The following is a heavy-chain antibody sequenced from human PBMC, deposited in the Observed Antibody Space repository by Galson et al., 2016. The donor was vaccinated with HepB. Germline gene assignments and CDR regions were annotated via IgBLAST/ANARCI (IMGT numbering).Heavy chain of an antibody. J-gene: IGHJ6*02. V-gene: IGHV4-59*08. CDR3: ASPPHSSGWNYYSGTEV. CDR2: IYYSGST. Sequence: SETLSLTCTVSGGSISSYYWSWIRQPPGKALEWIGYIYYSGSTNYNPSLKSRVTISLDTSKNQFSLKLSSVTAADTAVYYCASPPHSSGWNYYSGTEVWGQGTTVTVSS. CDR1: GGSISSYY. D-gene: IGHD6-19*01.